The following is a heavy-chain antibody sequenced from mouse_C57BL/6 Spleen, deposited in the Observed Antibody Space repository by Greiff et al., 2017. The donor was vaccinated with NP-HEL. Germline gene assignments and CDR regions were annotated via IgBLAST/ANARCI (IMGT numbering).Heavy chain of an antibody. J-gene: IGHJ4*01. Sequence: EVQLQQSGAELVKPGASVKLSCTASGFNIKDYYMHWVKQRTEQGLEWIGRIDPEDGETKSAPKFQGKATITADTSSNPAYLQLSSLTSEDTAVYYCASPYDGSPHRYAMDYWGQGTAVTVSS. CDR3: ASPYDGSPHRYAMDY. CDR1: GFNIKDYY. D-gene: IGHD1-1*01. V-gene: IGHV14-2*01. CDR2: IDPEDGET.